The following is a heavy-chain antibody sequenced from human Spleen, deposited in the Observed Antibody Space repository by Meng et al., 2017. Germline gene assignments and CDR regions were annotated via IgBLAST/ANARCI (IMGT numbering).Heavy chain of an antibody. Sequence: EVQLVESGGRLVQSGGSLRLSCAASGFTFSRYWMHWVRQVPGQGLVWVSRINPDGSSTSYADSVKGRFTISRDNAKNTLYLQMTSLRAEDTAVYYCSKDYTGSDDYWGQGTLVTVSS. D-gene: IGHD5-12*01. CDR3: SKDYTGSDDY. CDR2: INPDGSST. V-gene: IGHV3-74*01. J-gene: IGHJ4*02. CDR1: GFTFSRYW.